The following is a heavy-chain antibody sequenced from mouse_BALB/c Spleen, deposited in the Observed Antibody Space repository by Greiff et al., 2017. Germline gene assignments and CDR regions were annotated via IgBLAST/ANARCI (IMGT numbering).Heavy chain of an antibody. D-gene: IGHD1-1*01. Sequence: EVMLVESGGGLVKPGGSLKLSCAASGFTFSDYYMYWVRQTPEKRLEWVATISDGGSYTYYPDSVKGRFTISRDNAKNNLYLQMSSLKSEDTAMYYCARGATVVERDYAMDYWGQGTSVTVSS. J-gene: IGHJ4*01. CDR1: GFTFSDYY. CDR2: ISDGGSYT. CDR3: ARGATVVERDYAMDY. V-gene: IGHV5-4*02.